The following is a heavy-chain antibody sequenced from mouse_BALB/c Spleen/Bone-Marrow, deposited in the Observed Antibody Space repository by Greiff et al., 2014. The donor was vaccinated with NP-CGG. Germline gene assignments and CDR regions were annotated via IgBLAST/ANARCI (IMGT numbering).Heavy chain of an antibody. D-gene: IGHD4-1*01. Sequence: QVQLQQSGPGLVQPSQSLSITCTVSGFSLTSYGVHWVRQSPGKGLEWLGVIWRGGSTDYNAAFVSRLSITKDNSKSQVFFKMNSLQADDTAIYYCAKGTGNGFAYWGQGTLVTVSA. V-gene: IGHV2-5*01. CDR3: AKGTGNGFAY. CDR1: GFSLTSYG. J-gene: IGHJ3*01. CDR2: IWRGGST.